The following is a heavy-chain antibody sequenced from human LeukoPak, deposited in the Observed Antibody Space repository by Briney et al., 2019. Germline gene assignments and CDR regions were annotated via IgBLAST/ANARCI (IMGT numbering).Heavy chain of an antibody. V-gene: IGHV4-4*07. Sequence: SETLSLTCTVSGGSISSYYWSWIRQPAGKGLEWVGRIYTSGSTNYNPSLKSRVTMSVDTSKNQFSLKLSSVTAADTAVYYCARESDYSNYYGWYYYYYYMDVWGKGTTVTVS. CDR2: IYTSGST. J-gene: IGHJ6*03. CDR1: GGSISSYY. CDR3: ARESDYSNYYGWYYYYYYMDV. D-gene: IGHD4-11*01.